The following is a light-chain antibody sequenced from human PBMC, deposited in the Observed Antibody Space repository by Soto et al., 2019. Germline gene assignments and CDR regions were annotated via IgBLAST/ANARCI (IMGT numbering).Light chain of an antibody. CDR1: QSLLHSNGYNF. CDR3: MQALQTPYT. V-gene: IGKV2-28*01. J-gene: IGKJ2*01. Sequence: DLVMTQSPLSLPVTPGEPASISCRSSQSLLHSNGYNFLDWYLQKPGQSPQLLIYLGSNRASGGPDRFSGSGTGTDFTLRISTVEAEDVGIYYCMQALQTPYTFWQGTKLEIK. CDR2: LGS.